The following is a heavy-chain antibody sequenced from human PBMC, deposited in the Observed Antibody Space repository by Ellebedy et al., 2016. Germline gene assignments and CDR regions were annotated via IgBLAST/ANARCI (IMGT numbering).Heavy chain of an antibody. V-gene: IGHV4-61*01. J-gene: IGHJ6*02. CDR1: GYSISSGYY. D-gene: IGHD5-24*01. CDR2: IYYSGST. Sequence: SETLSLXXTVSGYSISSGYYWGWIRQPPGKGLEWIGYIYYSGSTNYNPSLKSRATISVDTSKNQFSLKLSSVTAADTAVYYCARGVDMGGAGNRYYYYGMDVWGQGTTVTVSS. CDR3: ARGVDMGGAGNRYYYYGMDV.